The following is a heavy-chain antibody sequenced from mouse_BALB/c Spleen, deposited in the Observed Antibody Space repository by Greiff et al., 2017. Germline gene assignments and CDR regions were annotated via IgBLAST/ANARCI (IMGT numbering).Heavy chain of an antibody. Sequence: EVQLVESGGGLVKPGGSLKLSCAASGFTFSDYYMYWVRQTPEKRLEWVATISDGGSYTYYPDSVKGRFTISRDNAKNNLYLQMSSLKSEDTAMYYCAREEYGNYVRAMDDWGQGTSVTVSS. J-gene: IGHJ4*01. D-gene: IGHD2-10*02. CDR3: AREEYGNYVRAMDD. V-gene: IGHV5-4*02. CDR1: GFTFSDYY. CDR2: ISDGGSYT.